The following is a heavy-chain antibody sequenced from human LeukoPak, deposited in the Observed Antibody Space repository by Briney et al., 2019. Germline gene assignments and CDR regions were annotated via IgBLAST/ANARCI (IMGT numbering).Heavy chain of an antibody. J-gene: IGHJ5*02. CDR2: IKQDGSEK. D-gene: IGHD5-18*01. CDR3: ARVMGETAMVSSWFDP. Sequence: GGSLRLSCAASGFTFSRYWMSWVRQAPGKGLEWVANIKQDGSEKYYVDSVKGRFTISRDNAKNSLYLQMNSLRAEDTAVYYCARVMGETAMVSSWFDPWGQGTLVTVSS. CDR1: GFTFSRYW. V-gene: IGHV3-7*01.